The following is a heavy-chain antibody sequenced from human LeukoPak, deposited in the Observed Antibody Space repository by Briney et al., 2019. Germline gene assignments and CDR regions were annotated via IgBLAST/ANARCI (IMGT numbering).Heavy chain of an antibody. Sequence: PGGSLRLSCAASGFTFSSYSTNWVRQAPGKGLEWVSSISSSSSYIYYADSVKGRFTISRDNAKNSLYLQMNSLRAEDTAVYYCARDQSRSGYYRALDYWGQGTLVTVSS. CDR3: ARDQSRSGYYRALDY. CDR2: ISSSSSYI. CDR1: GFTFSSYS. V-gene: IGHV3-21*01. D-gene: IGHD3-22*01. J-gene: IGHJ4*02.